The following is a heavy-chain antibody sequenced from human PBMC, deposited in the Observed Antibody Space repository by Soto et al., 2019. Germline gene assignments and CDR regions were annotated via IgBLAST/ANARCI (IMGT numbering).Heavy chain of an antibody. Sequence: ASVKVSCKPSGYTFNTYYLHWVRQAPGQAPEWMGVIHPSGGGTTYAQKFLGRVTVTRDTSTSTVFMELSSLRSDDTAVYYCARGGHIAVVTASFDYWGQGTLVTVSS. CDR2: IHPSGGGT. CDR1: GYTFNTYY. D-gene: IGHD2-21*02. J-gene: IGHJ4*02. CDR3: ARGGHIAVVTASFDY. V-gene: IGHV1-46*02.